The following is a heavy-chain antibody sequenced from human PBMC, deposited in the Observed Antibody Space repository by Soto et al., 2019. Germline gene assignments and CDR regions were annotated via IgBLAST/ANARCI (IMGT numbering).Heavy chain of an antibody. CDR2: ISSSSSYI. Sequence: PGGSLRLSCAASGFTFSSYSMNWVRQAPGKGLEWVSSISSSSSYIYYADSVKGRFTISRDNAKNSLYLQMNSLRAEDTAVYYCASDIVVVPAGSSPWGQGTLVTVSS. J-gene: IGHJ5*02. CDR3: ASDIVVVPAGSSP. CDR1: GFTFSSYS. D-gene: IGHD2-2*01. V-gene: IGHV3-21*01.